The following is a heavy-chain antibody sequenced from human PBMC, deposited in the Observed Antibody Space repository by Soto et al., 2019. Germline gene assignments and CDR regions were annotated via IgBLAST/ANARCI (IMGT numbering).Heavy chain of an antibody. CDR1: GFTFSTYA. V-gene: IGHV3-23*01. J-gene: IGHJ4*02. CDR3: AKERRSGWSLDY. CDR2: ISGSGDST. D-gene: IGHD6-19*01. Sequence: EVQLLESGGGLVQPGGSLRLSCAASGFTFSTYAMNWVRQAPGKGLEWVSGISGSGDSTYYADSVKGRFTVSRDNSKNTLYLQMNSLRAEDTAVFYCAKERRSGWSLDYWGQGPLVTVSS.